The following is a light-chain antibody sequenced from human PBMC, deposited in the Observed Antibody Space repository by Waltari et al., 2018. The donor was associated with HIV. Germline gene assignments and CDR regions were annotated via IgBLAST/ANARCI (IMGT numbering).Light chain of an antibody. V-gene: IGLV2-8*01. CDR2: EVN. Sequence: QSALTQPPSASGSPGQSVTISCTGTSSDVGGYNFVSWYQQTPGKAPKFIIYEVNTRPSGVPSRFSGSKSGNTASLTVSGLQAEDEADYYCSSYGGSDNRVVFGGGTKLTVL. J-gene: IGLJ2*01. CDR3: SSYGGSDNRVV. CDR1: SSDVGGYNF.